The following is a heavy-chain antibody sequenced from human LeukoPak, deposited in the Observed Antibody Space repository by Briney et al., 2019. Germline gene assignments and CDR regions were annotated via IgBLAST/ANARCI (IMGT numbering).Heavy chain of an antibody. V-gene: IGHV3-74*01. CDR1: GSTFSSYW. J-gene: IGHJ6*03. CDR3: ARDWDYYYYYYMDV. Sequence: PGGSLRLSCAASGSTFSSYWMHWVRQAPGKGLVWVSRINSDGSSTSYADSVKGRFTISRDNAKNTLYLQMNSLRAEDTAVYYCARDWDYYYYYYMDVWGKGTTVTVSS. D-gene: IGHD1-26*01. CDR2: INSDGSST.